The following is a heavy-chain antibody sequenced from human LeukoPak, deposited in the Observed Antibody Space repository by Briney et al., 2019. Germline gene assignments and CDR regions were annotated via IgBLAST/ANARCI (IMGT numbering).Heavy chain of an antibody. CDR2: ISYDGSNK. J-gene: IGHJ4*02. CDR3: AKAPGTDLINYFDY. V-gene: IGHV3-30*18. D-gene: IGHD1-1*01. Sequence: GGSLRLSCAASGFTFSSYGMHWVRQAPGKGLEWVAVISYDGSNKYYADSVKGRFTISRDNSKNTLYLQMNSLRAEDTAVYYCAKAPGTDLINYFDYWGQGTLVTVSS. CDR1: GFTFSSYG.